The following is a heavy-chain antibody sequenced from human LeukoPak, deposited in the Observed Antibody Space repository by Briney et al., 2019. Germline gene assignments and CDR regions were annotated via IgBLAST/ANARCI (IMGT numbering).Heavy chain of an antibody. CDR3: ARAYDFPDY. V-gene: IGHV1-46*01. D-gene: IGHD3-3*01. J-gene: IGHJ4*02. Sequence: EASVTVSCKASGGTFSSYAISWVRQAPGQGLEWMGIINPSGGSTSYAQKFQGRVTMTRDTSTSTVYMELSSLRSEDTAVYYCARAYDFPDYWGQGTLVTVSS. CDR1: GGTFSSYA. CDR2: INPSGGST.